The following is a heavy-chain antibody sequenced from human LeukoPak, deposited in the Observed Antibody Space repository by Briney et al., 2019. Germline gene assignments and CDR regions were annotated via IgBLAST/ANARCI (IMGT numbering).Heavy chain of an antibody. J-gene: IGHJ4*02. CDR1: GFTFSSYG. D-gene: IGHD6-19*01. V-gene: IGHV3-33*01. CDR2: IWYDGSNK. CDR3: ARLGSGWSFDF. Sequence: GRSLRLSCAASGFTFSSYGMNWVRQAPGKGLEWVAVIWYDGSNKYYADSVKGRFTISRDNSKNTLSLQMNSLRAEDTAVYYCARLGSGWSFDFWDQGTLVALSS.